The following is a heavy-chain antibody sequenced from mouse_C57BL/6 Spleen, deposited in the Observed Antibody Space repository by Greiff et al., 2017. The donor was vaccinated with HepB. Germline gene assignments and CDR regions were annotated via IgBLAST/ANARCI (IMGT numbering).Heavy chain of an antibody. CDR1: GYSITSGYY. J-gene: IGHJ3*01. CDR2: ISYDGSN. Sequence: EVKLMESGPGLVKPSQSLSLTCSVTGYSITSGYYWNWIRQFPGNKLEWMGYISYDGSNNYNPSLKNRISITRDTSKNQFFLKLNSVTTEYTATYYGAIDPYYYGSSSWFAYWGQGTLVTVAA. D-gene: IGHD1-1*01. V-gene: IGHV3-6*01. CDR3: AIDPYYYGSSSWFAY.